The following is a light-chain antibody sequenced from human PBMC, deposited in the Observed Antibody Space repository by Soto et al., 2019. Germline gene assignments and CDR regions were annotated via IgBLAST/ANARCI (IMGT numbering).Light chain of an antibody. CDR1: QRITTW. Sequence: DIQMTQSPPTLSASVGDRVTITCRASQRITTWLAWYQQKPGQAPKLLIYRASTLESGVPSRFSGSGSGTEFTLTISSLQPDDFATYYCQRYNAYSRTFGQGTKLEIK. CDR2: RAS. V-gene: IGKV1-5*03. J-gene: IGKJ2*02. CDR3: QRYNAYSRT.